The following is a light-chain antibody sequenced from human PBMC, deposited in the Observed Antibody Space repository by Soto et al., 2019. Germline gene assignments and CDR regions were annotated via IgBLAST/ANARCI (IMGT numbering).Light chain of an antibody. CDR1: QSFRSSY. CDR3: QQYSSTPHT. V-gene: IGKV3-20*01. J-gene: IGKJ2*01. Sequence: VLTQSPGTLSLSPGQRATLSCRASQSFRSSYLAWYQHKCGQAPRLLLFGTGSRATGIPDRFRGTGSGTDFTLIVNKLEPEDFAVYYCQQYSSTPHTFGQGTKVDSK. CDR2: GTG.